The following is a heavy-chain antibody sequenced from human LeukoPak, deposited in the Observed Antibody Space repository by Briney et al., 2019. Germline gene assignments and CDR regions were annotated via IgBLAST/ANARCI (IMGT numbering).Heavy chain of an antibody. D-gene: IGHD5-18*01. CDR1: GGSISSGSYY. J-gene: IGHJ4*02. CDR2: IYTSGST. CDR3: ARESSXTAMVFXGPA. Sequence: SQTLSLTCTVSGGSISSGSYYWSWIRQPAGKGLEWIGRIYTSGSTNYNPSLKSRVTISVDTSKNQFSLKLSSVTAADTAVYYCARESSXTAMVFXGPAWGQXTLVTVSS. V-gene: IGHV4-61*02.